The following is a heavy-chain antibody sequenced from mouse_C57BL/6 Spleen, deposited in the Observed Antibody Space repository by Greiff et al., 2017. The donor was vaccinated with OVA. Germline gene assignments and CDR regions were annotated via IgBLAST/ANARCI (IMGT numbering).Heavy chain of an antibody. D-gene: IGHD1-1*01. CDR1: GYSFTDYN. CDR2: INPNYGTT. Sequence: EVKLQQSGPELVKPGASVKISCKASGYSFTDYNMNWVKQSNGKSLEWIGVINPNYGTTSYNQKFKGKATLTVDQSSSTAYMQLNSLTSEDSAVYYCARGDYYGSSPYAMDYWGQGTSVTVSS. CDR3: ARGDYYGSSPYAMDY. J-gene: IGHJ4*01. V-gene: IGHV1-39*01.